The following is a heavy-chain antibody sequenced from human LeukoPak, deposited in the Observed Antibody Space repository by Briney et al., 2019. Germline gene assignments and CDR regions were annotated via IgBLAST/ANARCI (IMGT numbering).Heavy chain of an antibody. J-gene: IGHJ4*02. CDR2: AYYTGSA. Sequence: KPSETLSLTCTVSGGSISSSSYYWSWLRQPPGKGLEWIGFAYYTGSATYSPSLESRVAISVDTSKNQFSLRLTSMTAADTAVYYCATKASPGFFDSWGQGTLVTVSS. CDR3: ATKASPGFFDS. D-gene: IGHD1-1*01. CDR1: GGSISSSSYY. V-gene: IGHV4-61*01.